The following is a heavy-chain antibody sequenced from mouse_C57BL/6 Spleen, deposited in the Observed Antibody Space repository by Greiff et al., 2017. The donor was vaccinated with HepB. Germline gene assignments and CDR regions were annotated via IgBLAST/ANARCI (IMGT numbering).Heavy chain of an antibody. D-gene: IGHD1-1*01. CDR2: IWSGGST. CDR3: ARDPAVVATGYFDV. Sequence: QVQLQQSGPGLVQPSQSLSITCTVSGFSLTGYGVHWVRQSPGKGLEWLGVIWSGGSTDNNAAFITRLSISKDNSKRQAFFKMNSLQADDTAIYYCARDPAVVATGYFDVWGTGTTVTVSS. J-gene: IGHJ1*03. V-gene: IGHV2-2*01. CDR1: GFSLTGYG.